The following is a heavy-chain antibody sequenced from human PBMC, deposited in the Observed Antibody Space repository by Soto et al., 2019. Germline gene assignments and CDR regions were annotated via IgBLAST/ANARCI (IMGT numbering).Heavy chain of an antibody. J-gene: IGHJ4*02. Sequence: GGSLRLSCLVSGFTFSNAWINWVRQAPGKGLEWVGRIKSKPDGGTTDYAAPVKGRFTISRDDSKNSVYLQMNSLKTEDTALYYCVTGQYCDYWGQGTLVTVSS. CDR3: VTGQYCDY. V-gene: IGHV3-15*01. CDR1: GFTFSNAW. CDR2: IKSKPDGGTT.